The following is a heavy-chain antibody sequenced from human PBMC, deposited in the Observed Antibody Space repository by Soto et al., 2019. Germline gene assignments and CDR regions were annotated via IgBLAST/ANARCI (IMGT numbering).Heavy chain of an antibody. D-gene: IGHD6-13*01. CDR3: ARLPSLARSSSSPAY. J-gene: IGHJ4*02. CDR2: IYYSGST. V-gene: IGHV4-30-4*01. CDR1: GGSISSGDYY. Sequence: QVQLQESGPGLVKPSQTLSLTCTVSGGSISSGDYYWCWIRQPPGKGLEWIGYIYYSGSTYYNPSLTSRVSISVDTSKKQFSLRLSSVTAADTAVYYSARLPSLARSSSSPAYWGQGPLVTVSS.